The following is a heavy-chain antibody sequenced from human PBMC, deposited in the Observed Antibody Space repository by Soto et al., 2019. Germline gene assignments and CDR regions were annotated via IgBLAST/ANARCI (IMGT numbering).Heavy chain of an antibody. V-gene: IGHV3-53*01. CDR1: GFTVSSNP. D-gene: IGHD1-26*01. Sequence: EVQLVESGGGLIQPGGSLRLSCAASGFTVSSNPMTWVRQTPGRGLEWVSVIYTGGNTFYADSVKGRFTISRDNSKNTLYLQMNNLRVEDTAVYYCAREWALDYWGRGTLVTVSS. CDR2: IYTGGNT. CDR3: AREWALDY. J-gene: IGHJ4*02.